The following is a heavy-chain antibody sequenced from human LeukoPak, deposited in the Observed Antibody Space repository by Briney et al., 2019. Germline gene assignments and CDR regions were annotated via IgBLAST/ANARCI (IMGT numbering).Heavy chain of an antibody. CDR2: ISHDGTVR. CDR3: AKEGSQYASSWFDH. J-gene: IGHJ5*02. Sequence: GGSLRLSCAASGFTFSSYGMQWVRQAPGMGPEWVSVISHDGTVRHYADSVKGRFTISRDSSTNRLYLQMDSLGTEDTAVYYCAKEGSQYASSWFDHWGQGTLVTVSS. D-gene: IGHD2-2*01. V-gene: IGHV3-30*18. CDR1: GFTFSSYG.